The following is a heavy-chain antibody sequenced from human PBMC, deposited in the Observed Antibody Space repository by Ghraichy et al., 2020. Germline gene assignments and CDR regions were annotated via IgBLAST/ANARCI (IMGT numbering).Heavy chain of an antibody. CDR1: AFTVSNNY. D-gene: IGHD3-16*01. Sequence: GVLNISCAASAFTVSNNYMTWVRQAPGKGLEWVSVIYSGGNTNFADSVKGRFTISRDNSKNTLYLQMNSLRAEDTAVYYCARGQGDYYYALDVWGQGTTVTVSS. J-gene: IGHJ6*02. V-gene: IGHV3-66*01. CDR2: IYSGGNT. CDR3: ARGQGDYYYALDV.